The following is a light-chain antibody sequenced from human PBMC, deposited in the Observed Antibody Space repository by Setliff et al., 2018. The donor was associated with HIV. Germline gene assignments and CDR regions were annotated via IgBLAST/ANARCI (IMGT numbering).Light chain of an antibody. Sequence: QSALTQPASVSGSPGQSITISRTGTSSDVGRYNLVSWYQQHPGKAPKLMIYDVSKRPSGVSNRFSGSKSGNTASLTISGLQAEDESDYFCCSYAGGSTYVFGTGTKVTVL. CDR2: DVS. CDR1: SSDVGRYNL. CDR3: CSYAGGSTYV. J-gene: IGLJ1*01. V-gene: IGLV2-23*02.